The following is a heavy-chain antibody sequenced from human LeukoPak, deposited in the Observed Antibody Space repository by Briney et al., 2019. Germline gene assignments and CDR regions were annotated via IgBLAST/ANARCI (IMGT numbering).Heavy chain of an antibody. CDR1: GFTFNRYG. J-gene: IGHJ4*02. D-gene: IGHD6-19*01. CDR3: ARDPSNTSGRYAYFDY. Sequence: ASVKVSCKASGFTFNRYGISWVRHAPGQGLEWMGWISAYNADTNYAQKFQGRVTMTTDTSTSTAYMELRSLISDDTAVYYCARDPSNTSGRYAYFDYWGQGTLVTVSS. V-gene: IGHV1-18*01. CDR2: ISAYNADT.